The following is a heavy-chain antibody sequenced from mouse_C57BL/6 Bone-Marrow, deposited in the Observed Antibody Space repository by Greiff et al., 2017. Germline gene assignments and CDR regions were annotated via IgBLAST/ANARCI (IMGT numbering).Heavy chain of an antibody. V-gene: IGHV5-4*03. D-gene: IGHD2-5*01. CDR1: GFTFSSYA. CDR2: ISDGGSYT. Sequence: KLVESGGGLVKPGGSLKLSCAASGFTFSSYAMSWVRQTPEKRLEWVATISDGGSYTYYPDNVKGRFTISRDNAKNNLYLQMSHLKSEDTAMYYCARHYSTIFDYWGQGTTLTVSS. J-gene: IGHJ2*01. CDR3: ARHYSTIFDY.